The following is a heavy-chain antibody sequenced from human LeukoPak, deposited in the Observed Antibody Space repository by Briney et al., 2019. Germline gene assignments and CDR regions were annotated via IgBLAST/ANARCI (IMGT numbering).Heavy chain of an antibody. Sequence: SQTLSLTCTVSGGSISSGGYYWSWIRQHPGKGLEWIGYIYYSGSTYYNPSLKSRVTISVDTSKNQFSLQLSSVTPEDTAVYYCARGEWKLLSHYWYFDLWGRGTLVTVSS. CDR3: ARGEWKLLSHYWYFDL. CDR1: GGSISSGGYY. J-gene: IGHJ2*01. V-gene: IGHV4-31*03. D-gene: IGHD1-26*01. CDR2: IYYSGST.